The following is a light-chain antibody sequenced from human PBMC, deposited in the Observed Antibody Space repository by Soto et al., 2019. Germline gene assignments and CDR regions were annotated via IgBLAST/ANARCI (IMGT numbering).Light chain of an antibody. CDR2: KAS. Sequence: DIQMTQSPSTLSASVGDRVIITCRARQSISSWLAWYQQKPGKAPKLLIFKASSLESGVPSRFSGSGSGTEFTLTITSLQPDDFATYYCQQYNSYPWTFGQGTKVEI. V-gene: IGKV1-5*03. CDR1: QSISSW. CDR3: QQYNSYPWT. J-gene: IGKJ1*01.